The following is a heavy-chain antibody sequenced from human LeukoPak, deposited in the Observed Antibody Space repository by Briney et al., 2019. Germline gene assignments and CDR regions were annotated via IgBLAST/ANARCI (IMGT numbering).Heavy chain of an antibody. CDR2: IDTAGGA. Sequence: GGSLRLSCAASGFTFGAYDMHWVRQVTGKGLEWVSGIDTAGGAYYPDSVKGRFTMSRENAKNSLHLQMNSLTAGDTAVYYCARAVAGTHWLDPWGQGTLVTVSS. J-gene: IGHJ5*02. D-gene: IGHD6-19*01. CDR1: GFTFGAYD. CDR3: ARAVAGTHWLDP. V-gene: IGHV3-13*01.